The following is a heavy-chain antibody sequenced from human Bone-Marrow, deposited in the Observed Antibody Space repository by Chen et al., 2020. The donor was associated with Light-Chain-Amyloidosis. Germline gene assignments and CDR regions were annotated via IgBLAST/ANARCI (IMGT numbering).Heavy chain of an antibody. CDR1: GFDFADSA. V-gene: IGHV3-9*01. Sequence: EVQLVESGGGLVQPGGSLRLSCSASGFDFADSAMHWVRQAPGRGLQWVSGISRDTGSTYYADSVRGRFTVSRDNGKTSLFLEMNGLRPDDTALYFCAKGFGSGTYSSPGDYWGQGIMVNVSS. D-gene: IGHD3-10*01. CDR3: AKGFGSGTYSSPGDY. CDR2: ISRDTGST. J-gene: IGHJ4*02.